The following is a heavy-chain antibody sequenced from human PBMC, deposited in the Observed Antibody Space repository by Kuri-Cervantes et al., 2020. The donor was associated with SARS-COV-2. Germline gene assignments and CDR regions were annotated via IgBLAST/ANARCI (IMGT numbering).Heavy chain of an antibody. CDR3: ARDRSAAGTRVDY. J-gene: IGHJ4*02. CDR2: MNPNSGNT. D-gene: IGHD6-13*01. Sequence: ASVKVSCKASGGTFSSYTISWVRQATGQGLEWMGWMNPNSGNTGYAQKFQGRVTMTRNNSISTAYMELSSLRSEDTAVYYCARDRSAAGTRVDYWGQGTLVTVSS. V-gene: IGHV1-8*02. CDR1: GGTFSSYT.